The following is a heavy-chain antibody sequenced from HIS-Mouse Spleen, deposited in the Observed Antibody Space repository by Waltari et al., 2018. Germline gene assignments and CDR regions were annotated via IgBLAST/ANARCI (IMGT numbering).Heavy chain of an antibody. J-gene: IGHJ4*02. CDR1: GGFISSSSYY. V-gene: IGHV4-39*07. D-gene: IGHD3-10*01. CDR3: ARGRRYYGSGSYGSFDY. CDR2: IYYSGST. Sequence: QLQLQESGPGLVKPSETLSLTCTVSGGFISSSSYYCGWIRQPPGKGLEWIGSIYYSGSTYYNPSLKSRVTISVETSKNQFSLKLSSVTAADTAVYYCARGRRYYGSGSYGSFDYWGQGTLVTVSS.